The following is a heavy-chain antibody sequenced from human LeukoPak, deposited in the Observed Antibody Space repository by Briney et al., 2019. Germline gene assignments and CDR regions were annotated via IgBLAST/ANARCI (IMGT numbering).Heavy chain of an antibody. V-gene: IGHV3-30*18. J-gene: IGHJ4*02. CDR3: AKSVGTTILPAFFDY. CDR2: ISYDGSNK. CDR1: GFTFSSYG. Sequence: GGSPRLSCAASGFTFSSYGMHWVRQAPGKGLEWVAVISYDGSNKYYADSVKGRFTISRDNSKNTLYLQMNSLRAEDTAVYYCAKSVGTTILPAFFDYWGQGTLVTVSS. D-gene: IGHD5-12*01.